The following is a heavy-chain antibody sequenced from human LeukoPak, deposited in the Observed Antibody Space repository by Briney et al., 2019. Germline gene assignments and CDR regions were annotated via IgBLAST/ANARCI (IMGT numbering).Heavy chain of an antibody. D-gene: IGHD2-8*01. CDR1: GDTFSSYY. Sequence: ASVKVSCKASGDTFSSYYVHWVRQAPGQGLEWMGWINPNSGGTNYAQKFQGRVTMTRDTSISTAYMELSRLRSDDTAVYYCARLTGYCTNGVCPRRADYYYYVDVWGKGTTVTVSS. CDR2: INPNSGGT. J-gene: IGHJ6*03. CDR3: ARLTGYCTNGVCPRRADYYYYVDV. V-gene: IGHV1-2*02.